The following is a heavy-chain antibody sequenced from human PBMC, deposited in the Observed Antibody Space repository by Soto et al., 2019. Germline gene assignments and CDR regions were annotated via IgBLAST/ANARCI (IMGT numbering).Heavy chain of an antibody. CDR2: ISYDGSNK. Sequence: LRLSCAASGFTFSSYAMHWVRQAPGKGLEWVAVISYDGSNKYYADSVKGRFTISRDNSKNTLYLQMNSLRAEDTAVYYCARGSKSTTVTTLDYWGQGTLVTVSS. CDR3: ARGSKSTTVTTLDY. V-gene: IGHV3-30-3*01. D-gene: IGHD4-17*01. J-gene: IGHJ4*02. CDR1: GFTFSSYA.